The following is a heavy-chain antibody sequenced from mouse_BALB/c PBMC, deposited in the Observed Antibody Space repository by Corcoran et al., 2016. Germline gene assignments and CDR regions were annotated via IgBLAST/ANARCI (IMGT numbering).Heavy chain of an antibody. CDR3: AAGRGFAY. CDR1: GYTFTSYV. J-gene: IGHJ3*01. CDR2: INPYNDGT. D-gene: IGHD3-3*01. Sequence: EVQLQQSGPELVKPGASVKMSCKASGYTFTSYVMHWVKQKPGQGLEWIGYINPYNDGTKYNEKLKGKTTLTSDKASSTAYMELSSLTSEDSAVYYCAAGRGFAYWGQGTLVTVSA. V-gene: IGHV1S136*01.